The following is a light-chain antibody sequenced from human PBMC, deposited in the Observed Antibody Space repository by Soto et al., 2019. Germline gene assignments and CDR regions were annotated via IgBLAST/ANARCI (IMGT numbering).Light chain of an antibody. CDR2: LAS. V-gene: IGKV1-5*03. Sequence: DIQMTQFPSTLSASVGDQVTITCRASQNIQSFLAWYQQKPGNAPKLLIYLASRLEGGVPSRFSGSGSGTEFTLTINSLQPDDFAIYFCQQYNSHSYYSFGQGTKLEVK. CDR3: QQYNSHSYYS. CDR1: QNIQSF. J-gene: IGKJ2*03.